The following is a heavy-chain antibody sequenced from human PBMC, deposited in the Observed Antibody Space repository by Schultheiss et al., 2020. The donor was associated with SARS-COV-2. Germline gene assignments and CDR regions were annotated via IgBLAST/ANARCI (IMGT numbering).Heavy chain of an antibody. J-gene: IGHJ6*02. CDR1: GFTFSSYG. Sequence: GESLKISCAASGFTFSSYGMHWVRQAPGKGLEWVAVISYDGSNKYYADSVKGRFTISRDNSKNTLYLQMNSLRAEDTAVYYCARDLMVYATYYYYGMDVWGQGTTVTVSS. CDR3: ARDLMVYATYYYYGMDV. CDR2: ISYDGSNK. V-gene: IGHV3-30*03. D-gene: IGHD2-8*01.